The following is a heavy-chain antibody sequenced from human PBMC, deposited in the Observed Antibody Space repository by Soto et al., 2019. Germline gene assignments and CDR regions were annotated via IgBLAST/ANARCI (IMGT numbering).Heavy chain of an antibody. D-gene: IGHD6-19*01. Sequence: QVQLVESGGGVVQPGRSLRLSCAASGFTFSSYAMHWVRQAPGKGLEWVAIISYDGSNKYYADSVKGRFTISRDNSKNPLYLQMNSLRAEDTAVYYCARGGRATPGSGAHYFDYWGQGTLVTVSS. CDR3: ARGGRATPGSGAHYFDY. CDR1: GFTFSSYA. J-gene: IGHJ4*02. V-gene: IGHV3-30-3*01. CDR2: ISYDGSNK.